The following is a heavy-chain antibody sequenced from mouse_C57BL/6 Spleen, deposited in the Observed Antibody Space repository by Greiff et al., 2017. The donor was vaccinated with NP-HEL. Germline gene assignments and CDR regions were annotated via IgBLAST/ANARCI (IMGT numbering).Heavy chain of an antibody. CDR3: ARRGITTVNWYFDV. CDR2: IDPSDSYT. D-gene: IGHD1-1*01. V-gene: IGHV1-69*01. J-gene: IGHJ1*03. CDR1: GYTFTSYW. Sequence: QVQLQQPGAELVMPGASVKLSCKASGYTFTSYWMHWVKQRPGQGLEWIGEIDPSDSYTNYNQKFKGKSTLTVDKSSSTAYMQLSSLTSEDSAVYYCARRGITTVNWYFDVWGTGTTVTVSS.